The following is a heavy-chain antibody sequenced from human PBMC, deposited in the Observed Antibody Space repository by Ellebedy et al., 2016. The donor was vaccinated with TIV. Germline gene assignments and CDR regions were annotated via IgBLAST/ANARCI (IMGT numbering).Heavy chain of an antibody. CDR2: IKEDGSTK. D-gene: IGHD2-21*01. J-gene: IGHJ4*02. Sequence: GGSLRLXXAGSGFTFANYWMHWVRQAPGKGLEWVANIKEDGSTKYYVDSVKGRFTISRDNAKNSLYLQMNTLRPEDTAVYYCAREVGGGGAYWGQGTLVTVSS. V-gene: IGHV3-7*01. CDR1: GFTFANYW. CDR3: AREVGGGGAY.